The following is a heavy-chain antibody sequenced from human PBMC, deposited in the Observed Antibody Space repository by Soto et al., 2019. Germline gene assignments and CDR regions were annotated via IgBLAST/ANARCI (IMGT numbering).Heavy chain of an antibody. CDR2: INTYKNKI. Sequence: APLNLYCKIFGDRYLNYGFAWVRQDTEQGLEWMGWINTYKNKIDYAEKFQGIVTMTTDTSTTTAYMELTSRRSDDTAVYYCARVMVRVVGAGSSRTSVLDVRRKRTTVTGFS. CDR1: GDRYLNYG. V-gene: IGHV1-18*01. J-gene: IGHJ6*03. CDR3: ARVMVRVVGAGSSRTSVLDV. D-gene: IGHD3-10*01.